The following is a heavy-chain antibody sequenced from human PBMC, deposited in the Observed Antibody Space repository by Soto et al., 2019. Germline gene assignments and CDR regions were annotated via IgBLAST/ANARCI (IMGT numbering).Heavy chain of an antibody. CDR2: IYYSGST. V-gene: IGHV4-59*01. D-gene: IGHD3-3*01. CDR1: GGSISSYY. CDR3: ARDRNYDFWSGYQPVGWFDP. Sequence: QVQLQESGPGLVKPSETLSLTCTVSGGSISSYYWSWIRQPPGKGLEWIGYIYYSGSTNYNPSLKRRVTISVDTSKNQFSLKLSSVTAADTAVYYCARDRNYDFWSGYQPVGWFDPWGQGTLVTVSS. J-gene: IGHJ5*02.